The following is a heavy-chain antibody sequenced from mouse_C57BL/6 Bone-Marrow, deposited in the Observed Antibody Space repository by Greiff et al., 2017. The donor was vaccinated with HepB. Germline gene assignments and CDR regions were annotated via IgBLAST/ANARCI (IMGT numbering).Heavy chain of an antibody. V-gene: IGHV2-5*01. Sequence: LQESGPGLVQPSQSLSITCTVSGFSLTSYGVHWVRQSPGKGLEWLGVIWRGGSTDYNAAFMSRLIITKDNAKSQVFFKMNSLQADDTAIYYCAKNYYGSRPAWFAYLGQGTLVTVSA. D-gene: IGHD1-1*01. CDR3: AKNYYGSRPAWFAY. CDR2: IWRGGST. CDR1: GFSLTSYG. J-gene: IGHJ3*01.